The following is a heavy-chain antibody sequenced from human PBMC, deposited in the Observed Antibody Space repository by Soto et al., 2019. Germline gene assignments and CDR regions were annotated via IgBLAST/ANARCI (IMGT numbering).Heavy chain of an antibody. CDR3: ARARVHDSGSYYPY. CDR2: ISSYNGVT. Sequence: ASVKVSCKASGYTFTDYYMHWVRQSPGQGLEWMGWISSYNGVTHYAPKFPGRVTMTRDTSINTAFMELSRLRSDDSAMYYCARARVHDSGSYYPYWGLGTLVTVSS. D-gene: IGHD3-10*01. J-gene: IGHJ4*02. CDR1: GYTFTDYY. V-gene: IGHV1-2*02.